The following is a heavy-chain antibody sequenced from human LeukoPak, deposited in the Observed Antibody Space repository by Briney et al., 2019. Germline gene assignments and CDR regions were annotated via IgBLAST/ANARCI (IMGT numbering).Heavy chain of an antibody. CDR2: INHSGGT. Sequence: PSETLSLTCAVSGGSLSGYYWSWIRQPPGKGLEWIGEINHSGGTNYNPSLKSRVTISVDASKNQVSLKLSSGTAADTAVYYCAIASITMVRGVRYFDYWGQGTLVTVSS. V-gene: IGHV4-34*01. J-gene: IGHJ4*02. CDR1: GGSLSGYY. D-gene: IGHD3-10*01. CDR3: AIASITMVRGVRYFDY.